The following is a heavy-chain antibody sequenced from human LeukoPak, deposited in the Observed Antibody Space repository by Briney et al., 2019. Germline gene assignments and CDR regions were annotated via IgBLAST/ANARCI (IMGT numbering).Heavy chain of an antibody. CDR2: IYHSGSA. CDR1: GYSITSGYN. D-gene: IGHD2-2*02. J-gene: IGHJ4*02. Sequence: KPSETLSLTCAVSGYSITSGYNWAWIRHPPGKVLEWIGSIYHSGSAYYTPSLTSRVTISVDTSKNQFSLKLSSVTAADTAVYYCVRYCSSTTCYTRAVDYWGQGTLVTVSS. V-gene: IGHV4-38-2*01. CDR3: VRYCSSTTCYTRAVDY.